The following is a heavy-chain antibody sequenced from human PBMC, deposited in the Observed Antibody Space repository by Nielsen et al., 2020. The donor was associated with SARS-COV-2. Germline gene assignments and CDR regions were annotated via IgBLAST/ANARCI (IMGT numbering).Heavy chain of an antibody. D-gene: IGHD2/OR15-2a*01. CDR1: GFTFSTYA. V-gene: IGHV3-23*01. CDR3: AKTGDYFDV. CDR2: IVGSGGST. Sequence: GESLKISCAASGFTFSTYAMSWVRQAPGKGLEWVSGIVGSGGSTYYADSVKGRFTISRDNSKNTLYLQMNSLRDEDTAVYYCAKTGDYFDVWGQGTTVTVSS. J-gene: IGHJ6*02.